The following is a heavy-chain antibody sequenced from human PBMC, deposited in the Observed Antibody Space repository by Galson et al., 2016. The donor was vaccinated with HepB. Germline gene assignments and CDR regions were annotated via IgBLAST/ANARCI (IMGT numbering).Heavy chain of an antibody. CDR1: GFTFSNHA. Sequence: SLRLSCAASGFTFSNHAMSWVRQAPGKGLEWVAVIWYDGSNKYYADSVKGRFTISRDNSKNTLYLQMNSLRAEDTAVYYCARDTKGRVEVVVAANYYYYYGMDVWGQGTTVTVSS. CDR3: ARDTKGRVEVVVAANYYYYYGMDV. D-gene: IGHD2-15*01. V-gene: IGHV3-33*08. CDR2: IWYDGSNK. J-gene: IGHJ6*02.